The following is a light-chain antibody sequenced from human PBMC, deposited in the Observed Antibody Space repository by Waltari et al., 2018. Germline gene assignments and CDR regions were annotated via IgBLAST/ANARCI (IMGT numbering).Light chain of an antibody. J-gene: IGKJ1*01. CDR3: QQYNDYFRT. CDR1: QTISTW. CDR2: KAS. V-gene: IGKV1-5*03. Sequence: DIQMTQSPSTLSAFVGDRVTITCRASQTISTWLAWYQQKPGKAPKPLIYKASSLESWVPSGFSGSVSGTDFTLTIRRLQADDFATYYCQQYNDYFRTFGQGTKVEIK.